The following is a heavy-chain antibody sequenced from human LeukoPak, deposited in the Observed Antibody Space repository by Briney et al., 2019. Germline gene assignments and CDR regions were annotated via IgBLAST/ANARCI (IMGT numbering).Heavy chain of an antibody. J-gene: IGHJ4*02. CDR2: INHSGST. CDR3: ARGMTTVTYFDY. Sequence: SETLSLTCAVYGGSFSGYYWSWIRQPPGKGLEWIGEINHSGSTNYNPSLKSRVTISVDTSKNQFSLKLSSVTAADTAVYYCARGMTTVTYFDYWDQGTLVTVSS. CDR1: GGSFSGYY. D-gene: IGHD4-17*01. V-gene: IGHV4-34*01.